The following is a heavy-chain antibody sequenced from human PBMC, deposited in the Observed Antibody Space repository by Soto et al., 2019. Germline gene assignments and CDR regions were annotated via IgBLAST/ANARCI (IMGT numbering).Heavy chain of an antibody. CDR3: ATVVVAATQRDPPVFDY. Sequence: ASVKVSCTVSGYTLTELSMHWVRQAPGKGLEWMGGFDPEDGETIYAQKFQGRVTMTEDTSTDTAYMELSSLRSEDTAVYYCATVVVAATQRDPPVFDYWGQGTLVTVSS. V-gene: IGHV1-24*01. J-gene: IGHJ4*02. CDR1: GYTLTELS. CDR2: FDPEDGET. D-gene: IGHD2-15*01.